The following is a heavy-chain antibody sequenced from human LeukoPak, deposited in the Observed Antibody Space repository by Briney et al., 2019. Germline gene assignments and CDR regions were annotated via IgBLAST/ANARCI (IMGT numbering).Heavy chain of an antibody. D-gene: IGHD2-8*01. V-gene: IGHV3-21*04. CDR2: ISGSNSYI. CDR1: GFTFSSYS. CDR3: AKELRRDDY. Sequence: PGGSLRLSCAASGFTFSSYSMNWVRQAPGKGLEWVSSISGSNSYIYYADSMKGRFTISRDNAKNSLYLQMNSLRAEDTAVYYCAKELRRDDYWGQGTLVTVSS. J-gene: IGHJ4*02.